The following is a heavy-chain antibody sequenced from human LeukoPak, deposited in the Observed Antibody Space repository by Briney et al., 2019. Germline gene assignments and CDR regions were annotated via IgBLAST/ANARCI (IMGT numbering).Heavy chain of an antibody. J-gene: IGHJ4*02. Sequence: KASETLSLTCTVSGGSISSSSYYWGWIRQPPGKGLEWIGRIYTSESTNYNPSLKSRVTISVDTSRNQFSLKLSSVTAADTAVYYCARGLWFGDENPPYFDYWGQGILVTVSS. V-gene: IGHV4-39*07. CDR1: GGSISSSSYY. CDR3: ARGLWFGDENPPYFDY. CDR2: IYTSEST. D-gene: IGHD3-10*01.